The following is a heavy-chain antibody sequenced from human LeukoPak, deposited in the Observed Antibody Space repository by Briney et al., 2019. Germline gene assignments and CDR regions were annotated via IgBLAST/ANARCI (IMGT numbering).Heavy chain of an antibody. CDR3: ARGRGILTGYYVSFPYLWDV. J-gene: IGHJ6*02. D-gene: IGHD3-9*01. Sequence: SETLSLTCAVYGGSFSGYYWSWIRQPPGKGLEWIGEINHSGSTNYNPSLKSRVTISVDTSKNQFSLKLSSVTAADTAVYYCARGRGILTGYYVSFPYLWDVWGQGTTVTVSS. CDR1: GGSFSGYY. V-gene: IGHV4-34*01. CDR2: INHSGST.